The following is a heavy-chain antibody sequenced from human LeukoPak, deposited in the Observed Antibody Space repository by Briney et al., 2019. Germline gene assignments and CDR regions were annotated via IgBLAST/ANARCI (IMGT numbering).Heavy chain of an antibody. CDR1: GFTFSSYA. D-gene: IGHD6-19*01. CDR2: ISYDGSNK. Sequence: PGRSLRLSCAASGFTFSSYAMHWVRQAPGKGLEWVAVISYDGSNKYYADSVKGRFISSRDNSKNTLYLQMNSLRAEDTAVYYCARGGQWLAHYFDYWGQGTLVTVSS. CDR3: ARGGQWLAHYFDY. J-gene: IGHJ4*02. V-gene: IGHV3-30*04.